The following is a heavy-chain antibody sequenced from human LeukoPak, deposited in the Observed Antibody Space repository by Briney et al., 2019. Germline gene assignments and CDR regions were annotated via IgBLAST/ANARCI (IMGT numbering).Heavy chain of an antibody. Sequence: GRSLRLSCAASGFTFSSYGMHWVRQAPGKGLEWVAVIWYDGSNKYYADSVKGRFTISRDNSKNTLYLQMNSLRAEDTAVYYCARRAAAGNNNWFDPWGQGTLVTVSS. V-gene: IGHV3-33*01. D-gene: IGHD6-13*01. CDR1: GFTFSSYG. CDR2: IWYDGSNK. J-gene: IGHJ5*02. CDR3: ARRAAAGNNNWFDP.